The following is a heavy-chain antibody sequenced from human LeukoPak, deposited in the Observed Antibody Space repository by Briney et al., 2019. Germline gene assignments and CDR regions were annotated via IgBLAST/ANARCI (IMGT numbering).Heavy chain of an antibody. CDR2: INHSGST. Sequence: SETLSLTCAVYGGSFSGYYWSWIRQPPGKGLEWIGEINHSGSTNYNPSLKSRVTMSVDTSKNQFSLRLSSVTAADTAVYYCARFPLEPYTSGAIDYWGQGTLVTVSS. CDR3: ARFPLEPYTSGAIDY. J-gene: IGHJ4*02. CDR1: GGSFSGYY. D-gene: IGHD6-19*01. V-gene: IGHV4-34*01.